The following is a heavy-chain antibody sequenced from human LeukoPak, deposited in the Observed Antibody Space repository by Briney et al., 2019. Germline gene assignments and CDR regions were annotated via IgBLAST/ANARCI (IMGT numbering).Heavy chain of an antibody. Sequence: GGSLRLSCAASGFTSSSYSMNWVRQAPGNGLEWVSSISSSTYIYYADSVKGRFTISRDNAKNSLYLQMNSLRAQDTAVYYCAREQVFLSGYSPWGQGTLVTVSS. J-gene: IGHJ5*02. V-gene: IGHV3-21*01. CDR1: GFTSSSYS. CDR3: AREQVFLSGYSP. D-gene: IGHD3-3*01. CDR2: ISSSTYI.